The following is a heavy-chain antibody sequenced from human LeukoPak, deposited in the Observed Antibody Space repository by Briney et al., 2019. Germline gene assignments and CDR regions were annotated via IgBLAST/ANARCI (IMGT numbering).Heavy chain of an antibody. J-gene: IGHJ6*02. Sequence: GGSLRLSCSASRFTFSNYGMSWVRQAPGKGLEWVSVITGSGGGTYYADSVKGRFTISRDNSKNTLYLQMISLRVEDTAVYYCAKLYGSGIRYSMDVWGQGTTDIVSS. CDR2: ITGSGGGT. CDR1: RFTFSNYG. D-gene: IGHD3-10*01. CDR3: AKLYGSGIRYSMDV. V-gene: IGHV3-23*01.